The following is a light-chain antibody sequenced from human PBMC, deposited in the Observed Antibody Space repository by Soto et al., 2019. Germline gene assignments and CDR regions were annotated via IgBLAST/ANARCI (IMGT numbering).Light chain of an antibody. CDR3: HQYITYPWT. Sequence: DIQMTQSPSTLSAAVGDRVTITCRASQTISTLLAWYQQRPGKAPNLLIYKASSLESGVPSRFSGSGSGTEFTLTISSLQPDDFATYFCHQYITYPWTFGQGTKVEVK. CDR2: KAS. J-gene: IGKJ1*01. CDR1: QTISTL. V-gene: IGKV1-5*03.